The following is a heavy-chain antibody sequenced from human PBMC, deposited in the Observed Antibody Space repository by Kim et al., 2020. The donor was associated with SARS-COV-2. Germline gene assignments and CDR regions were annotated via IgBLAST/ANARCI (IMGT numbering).Heavy chain of an antibody. CDR3: ARDSVFGSRGLWFPIPDH. CDR1: GFTFGSYS. J-gene: IGHJ1*01. CDR2: IGYNSHNI. V-gene: IGHV3-48*04. Sequence: GGSLRLSCAASGFTFGSYSMNWVRQAPGKGLEWVSYIGYNSHNIHYADSVLGRFTISRDNAENSLYLQMNSLSAEDTAVYYCARDSVFGSRGLWFPIPDHWGRGTLLPVS. D-gene: IGHD2-15*01.